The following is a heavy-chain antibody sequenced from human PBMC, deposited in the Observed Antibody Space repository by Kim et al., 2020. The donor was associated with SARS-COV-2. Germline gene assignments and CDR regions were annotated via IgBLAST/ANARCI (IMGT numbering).Heavy chain of an antibody. D-gene: IGHD1-1*01. Sequence: GGSLRLSCAASGFTFSSYGMHWVRQAPGKGLEWVAVIWYDGSNKYYADSVKGRFTISRDNSKNTLYLQMNSLRAEDTAVYYCARDLEAVSDGVGMDVWGQGTTVTVSS. CDR1: GFTFSSYG. CDR3: ARDLEAVSDGVGMDV. CDR2: IWYDGSNK. J-gene: IGHJ6*02. V-gene: IGHV3-33*01.